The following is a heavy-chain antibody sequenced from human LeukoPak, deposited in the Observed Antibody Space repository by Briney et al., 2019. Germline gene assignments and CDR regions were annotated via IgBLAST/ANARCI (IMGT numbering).Heavy chain of an antibody. V-gene: IGHV3-74*01. J-gene: IGHJ4*02. D-gene: IGHD4-17*01. CDR1: GFTFSSYW. CDR2: ISSDGSDT. CDR3: ARGAEYSYGDYGGY. Sequence: PGGSLRLSCAASGFTFSSYWMHWVRQAPGKGLVWVSRISSDGSDTTYADSVKGRFTISRDNAKKMLYLQMNGLRVDDTAVYYCARGAEYSYGDYGGYWGQGTLVTVSS.